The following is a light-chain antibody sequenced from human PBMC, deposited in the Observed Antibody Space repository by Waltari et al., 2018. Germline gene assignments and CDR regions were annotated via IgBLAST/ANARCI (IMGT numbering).Light chain of an antibody. CDR1: QSVPTN. V-gene: IGKV3-15*01. CDR3: QQYSNWPYT. J-gene: IGKJ2*01. Sequence: IVMTQSPDTLSVAPGERVTLSCRASQSVPTNLAWYQQKPGQPPWLLIYVASARATGVPARFSGSGSGTEFTLTISSLESEDFAVYYCQQYSNWPYTFGQGTKLEIK. CDR2: VAS.